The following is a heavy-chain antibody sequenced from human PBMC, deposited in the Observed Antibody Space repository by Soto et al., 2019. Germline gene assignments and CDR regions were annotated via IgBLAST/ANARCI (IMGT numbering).Heavy chain of an antibody. CDR2: ISGGGDGT. Sequence: EVHLLESGGGLVRPGGSLRLSCAASGFTFYNYAMNWVRQAPGKGLEWVSTISGGGDGTYYAASVKGRFTISRDNSRNTVYLQMNSLRAEDTAVYYCAKKGLGSLATYCTTGDCHYAFDVWGQGTLVTVSS. D-gene: IGHD2-8*01. CDR1: GFTFYNYA. V-gene: IGHV3-23*01. J-gene: IGHJ3*01. CDR3: AKKGLGSLATYCTTGDCHYAFDV.